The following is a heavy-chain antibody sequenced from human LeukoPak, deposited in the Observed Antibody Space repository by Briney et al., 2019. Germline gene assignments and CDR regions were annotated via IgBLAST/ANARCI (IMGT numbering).Heavy chain of an antibody. J-gene: IGHJ4*02. V-gene: IGHV3-48*01. Sequence: GGSLRLSCAASGFTFSSYSMNWVRQAPGKGLEWVSYISSSSRTIYYADSVKGRFTISRDNAKNSLYLQMNSLRAEDTAIYYCARQSGTMVTTRFDYWGQGTLVTVSS. D-gene: IGHD4-17*01. CDR1: GFTFSSYS. CDR3: ARQSGTMVTTRFDY. CDR2: ISSSSRTI.